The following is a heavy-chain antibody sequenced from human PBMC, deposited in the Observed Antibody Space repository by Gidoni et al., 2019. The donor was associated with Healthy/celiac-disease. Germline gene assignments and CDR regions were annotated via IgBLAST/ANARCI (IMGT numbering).Heavy chain of an antibody. J-gene: IGHJ4*02. CDR1: GFTFSSYA. CDR3: AKSRRIAVAGTEFDY. V-gene: IGHV3-23*01. Sequence: EVQLLESGGGLVQPGGSLRLYCAASGFTFSSYAMSGVRQAPGKGLGWVSAISGSGVSTYYADSVKCRFTIYRDNSKNTLYMQMNSLRAEDTDVYYCAKSRRIAVAGTEFDYWGQGTLVTVSS. CDR2: ISGSGVST. D-gene: IGHD6-19*01.